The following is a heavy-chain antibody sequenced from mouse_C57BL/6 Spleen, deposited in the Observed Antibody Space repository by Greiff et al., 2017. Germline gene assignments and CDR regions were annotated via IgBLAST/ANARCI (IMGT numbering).Heavy chain of an antibody. CDR2: IWTGGGT. J-gene: IGHJ4*01. D-gene: IGHD2-4*01. CDR1: GFSLTSYA. Sequence: QVQLKESGPGLVAPSPSLSITCTVSGFSLTSYAISWVRQPPGKGLEWLGVIWTGGGTNYNSAHKSRMSIGKDNSESKVFLKMNSLHTEDTARYYGARGDDDDGEAMDDWGKGTSVT. CDR3: ARGDDDDGEAMDD. V-gene: IGHV2-9-1*01.